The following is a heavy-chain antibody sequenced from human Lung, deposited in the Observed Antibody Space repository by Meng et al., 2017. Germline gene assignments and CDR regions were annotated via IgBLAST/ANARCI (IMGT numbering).Heavy chain of an antibody. J-gene: IGHJ4*02. CDR2: IYHSGST. Sequence: QVHLRGPGPGLVKPSGALSLACAVSGGSINSDNWWSWVRQPPGKGLEWIGEIYHSGSTNYNPSLKSRITISVDKPKNQFSLTLSSVTAADTAVYYCTKNDFYCLGYWGQGTLVTVSS. D-gene: IGHD2-21*01. CDR3: TKNDFYCLGY. CDR1: GGSINSDNW. V-gene: IGHV4-4*02.